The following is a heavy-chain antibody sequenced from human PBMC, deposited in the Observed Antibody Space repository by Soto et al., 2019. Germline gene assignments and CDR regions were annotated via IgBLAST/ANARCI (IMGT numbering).Heavy chain of an antibody. CDR2: IGTAGDT. V-gene: IGHV3-13*01. CDR1: GFTFSSYD. CDR3: ARGWAVAGLDY. Sequence: GGSLRLYCAASGFTFSSYDMHWVRQATGKGLEWVSAIGTAGDTYYPGSVKGRFTISRENAKNSLYLQMNSLRAGDTAVYYCARGWAVAGLDYWGQGTLVTVSS. D-gene: IGHD6-19*01. J-gene: IGHJ4*02.